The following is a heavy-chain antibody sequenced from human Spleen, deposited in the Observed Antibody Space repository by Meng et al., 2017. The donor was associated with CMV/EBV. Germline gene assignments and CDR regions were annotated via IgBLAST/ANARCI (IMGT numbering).Heavy chain of an antibody. Sequence: GESLKISCAASGFTFSSYEMNWVRQAPGKGLEWVSYISNSGSTIYYADSVKGRFTISRNNAKNSLYLQMNSLRAEDTAVYYCARAKPYCSSTSCYTSYYYGMDVWGQGTTVTVSS. CDR2: ISNSGSTI. CDR3: ARAKPYCSSTSCYTSYYYGMDV. CDR1: GFTFSSYE. V-gene: IGHV3-48*03. J-gene: IGHJ6*02. D-gene: IGHD2-2*02.